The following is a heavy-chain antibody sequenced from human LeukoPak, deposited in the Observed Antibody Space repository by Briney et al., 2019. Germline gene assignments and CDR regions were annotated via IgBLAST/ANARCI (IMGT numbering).Heavy chain of an antibody. CDR3: ARDARPGYQLPSD. CDR1: GGSISSGGYY. Sequence: SSETLSLTCTVSGGSISSGGYYWSWIRQPPGKGLEWIGYIYHSGSTYYNPSLKSRVTISVDRSKNQFSLKLSSVTAADTAVYYCARDARPGYQLPSDWGQGTLVTVSS. D-gene: IGHD2-2*01. CDR2: IYHSGST. J-gene: IGHJ4*02. V-gene: IGHV4-30-2*01.